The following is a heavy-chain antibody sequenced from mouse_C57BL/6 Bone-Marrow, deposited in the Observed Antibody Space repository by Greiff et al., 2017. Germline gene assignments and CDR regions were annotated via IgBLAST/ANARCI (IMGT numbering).Heavy chain of an antibody. CDR2: IYPRSGNT. D-gene: IGHD3-1*01. V-gene: IGHV1-81*01. Sequence: QVQLQQSGAELARPGASVKLSCKASGYTFTSYGISWVKQRTGQGLEWIGEIYPRSGNTYYNEKFKGKATLTADKSSSTAYMELRSLTSEDSAVYFCASNSLGFGYWGQGTTLTVSS. J-gene: IGHJ2*01. CDR3: ASNSLGFGY. CDR1: GYTFTSYG.